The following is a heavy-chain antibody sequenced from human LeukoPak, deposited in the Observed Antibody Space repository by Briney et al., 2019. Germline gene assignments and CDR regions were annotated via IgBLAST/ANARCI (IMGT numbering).Heavy chain of an antibody. CDR3: ARVAAGGKGFDY. Sequence: GGSLRLSCAASGFTFSTYDIHWVRQATGKGLDWVSAIDTTGYTYYAGSVKGRFTISRENAKNSLYLQMNSLSAGDTAVYYCARVAAGGKGFDYWGQGILVTVSS. CDR2: IDTTGYT. J-gene: IGHJ4*02. CDR1: GFTFSTYD. D-gene: IGHD6-13*01. V-gene: IGHV3-13*01.